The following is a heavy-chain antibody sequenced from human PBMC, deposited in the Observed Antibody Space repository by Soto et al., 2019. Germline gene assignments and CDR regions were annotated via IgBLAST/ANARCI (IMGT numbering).Heavy chain of an antibody. Sequence: GGSLRLSCAASGFTFSSYWMSWVRQAPGKGLEWVANIKQDGSEKYYVDSVKGRFTISRDNAKNSLYLQMNSLRAEDTAVYYCARCAPSITMVRGVISYYYYYMDVWGKRTTVTVSS. CDR2: IKQDGSEK. V-gene: IGHV3-7*01. CDR3: ARCAPSITMVRGVISYYYYYMDV. D-gene: IGHD3-10*01. CDR1: GFTFSSYW. J-gene: IGHJ6*03.